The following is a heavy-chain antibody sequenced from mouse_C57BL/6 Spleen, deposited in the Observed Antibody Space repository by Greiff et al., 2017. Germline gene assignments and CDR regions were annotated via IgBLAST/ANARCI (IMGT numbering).Heavy chain of an antibody. CDR2: INPNNGGT. CDR1: GYTFTDYY. J-gene: IGHJ1*03. CDR3: ARRSSYVARYFDV. Sequence: EVQLQQSGPELVKPGASVKISCKASGYTFTDYYMNWVKQSHGKSLEWIGDINPNNGGTSYNQKFKGKATLTVDKSSSTAYMELRSLTSEDSAVYYCARRSSYVARYFDVWGTGTTVTVSS. D-gene: IGHD1-1*01. V-gene: IGHV1-26*01.